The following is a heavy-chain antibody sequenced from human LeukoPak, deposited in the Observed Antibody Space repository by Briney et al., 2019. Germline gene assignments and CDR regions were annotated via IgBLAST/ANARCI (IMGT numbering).Heavy chain of an antibody. D-gene: IGHD3-10*01. CDR1: GFTFSSYA. CDR2: ISGSGGST. V-gene: IGHV3-23*01. Sequence: QPGGSLRLSCAASGFTFSSYAMSWVRQAPGKGLEWVSAISGSGGSTYYADSVKGRFTISRDNSKNTLYLQMNSLRAEDTAVYYCAKATYYYGSGSYYNFDYWGQGTLVTVSS. CDR3: AKATYYYGSGSYYNFDY. J-gene: IGHJ4*02.